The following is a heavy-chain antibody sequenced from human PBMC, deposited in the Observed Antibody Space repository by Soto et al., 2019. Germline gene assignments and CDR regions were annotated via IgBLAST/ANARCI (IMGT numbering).Heavy chain of an antibody. CDR3: ARVPTTVTHPKSPFLVDRDVKDESFAP. CDR1: GGSPSSNY. J-gene: IGHJ5*02. Sequence: QVQLLESGPRLVNPSETLSLTCSGSGGSPSSNYWSWIRQPPGKGLEWIGCISDSGNTYYNPSLQSRVTISIDTSTNQFLLDLTSVTTADTAVYYCARVPTTVTHPKSPFLVDRDVKDESFAPWGQGTLVIVSS. CDR2: ISDSGNT. V-gene: IGHV4-59*01. D-gene: IGHD4-17*01.